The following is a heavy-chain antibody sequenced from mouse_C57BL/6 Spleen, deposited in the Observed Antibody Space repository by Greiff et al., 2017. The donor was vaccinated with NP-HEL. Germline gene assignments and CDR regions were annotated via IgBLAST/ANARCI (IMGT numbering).Heavy chain of an antibody. J-gene: IGHJ4*01. V-gene: IGHV5-9-1*02. Sequence: EVKLEESGEGLVKPGGSLKLSCAASGFTFSSYAMSWVRQTPEKRLEWVAYISSGGDYIYYADTVKGRFTISRDNARNTLYLQMSSLKSEDTAMYYCTRDGYDGDAMDYWGQGTSVTVAS. CDR2: ISSGGDYI. CDR3: TRDGYDGDAMDY. D-gene: IGHD2-2*01. CDR1: GFTFSSYA.